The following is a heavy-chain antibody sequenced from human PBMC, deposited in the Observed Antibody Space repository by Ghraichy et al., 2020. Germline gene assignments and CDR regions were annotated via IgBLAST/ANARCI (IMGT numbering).Heavy chain of an antibody. CDR1: GYSFSSYA. CDR3: ARGCINSTTCYILDV. J-gene: IGHJ6*02. V-gene: IGHV1-3*01. Sequence: ASVKVSCKASGYSFSSYAMHWVRQAPGQRREWMGWINGGNDNTRYLQKLQGRVTFSRDTSASTVYMELSSLRFEDTAVYYCARGCINSTTCYILDVWGQGTTVTVSS. CDR2: INGGNDNT. D-gene: IGHD2-2*01.